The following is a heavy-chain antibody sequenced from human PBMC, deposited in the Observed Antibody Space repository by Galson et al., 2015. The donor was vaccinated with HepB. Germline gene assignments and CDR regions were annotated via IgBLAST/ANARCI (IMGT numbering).Heavy chain of an antibody. D-gene: IGHD2-15*01. V-gene: IGHV4-39*01. J-gene: IGHJ4*01. CDR3: ARHWWLGGTVYFDY. CDR2: IHYSGAT. Sequence: ETLSLTCIVSGDSILSSSYFWGWIRQPPGMGLEWIGTIHYSGATYSSPSLKSRVSISVDTSKNEFSLKLRSVTAADTAVYYCARHWWLGGTVYFDYWGRGTLVTVSS. CDR1: GDSILSSSYF.